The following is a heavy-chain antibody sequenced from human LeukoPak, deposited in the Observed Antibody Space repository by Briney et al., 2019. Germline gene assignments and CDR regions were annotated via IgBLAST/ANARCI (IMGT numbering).Heavy chain of an antibody. CDR1: GGTFSSYA. V-gene: IGHV1-69*06. Sequence: GASVKVSCKASGGTFSSYAISWVRQAPGQGLEWMGGIIPIFGTANYAQKFQGRVTITADKSTSTAYMELSSLRSEDTAVYYCARDFDYGSGSYYYYMDVWGKGTTVTVSS. D-gene: IGHD3-10*01. J-gene: IGHJ6*03. CDR2: IIPIFGTA. CDR3: ARDFDYGSGSYYYYMDV.